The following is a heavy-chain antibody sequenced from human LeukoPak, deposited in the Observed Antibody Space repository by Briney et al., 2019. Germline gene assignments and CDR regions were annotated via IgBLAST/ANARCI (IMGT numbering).Heavy chain of an antibody. V-gene: IGHV3-30*18. CDR3: AKPKIQGYSSKYNWFDP. CDR2: ISYGGSNK. J-gene: IGHJ5*02. Sequence: GRSLRLSCAASGFTFSSYGMHWVRQAPGKGLEGVAVISYGGSNKYYADSVKGRFTISRDNSKNTLYLQMNSLRAEDTAVYYCAKPKIQGYSSKYNWFDPWGQGTLVTVSS. CDR1: GFTFSSYG. D-gene: IGHD6-13*01.